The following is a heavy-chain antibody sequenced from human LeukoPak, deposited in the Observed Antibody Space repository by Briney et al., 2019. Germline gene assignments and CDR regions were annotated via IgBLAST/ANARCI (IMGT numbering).Heavy chain of an antibody. J-gene: IGHJ4*02. V-gene: IGHV4-39*07. CDR2: IYYTGSI. CDR1: GGSISSGGYY. CDR3: ARTRRGYSYGYDY. Sequence: SETLSLTCTVSGGSISSGGYYWGWIRQPPGKRLEWIGSIYYTGSIYYNPSLKSRVTISVDTSKNQFSLKLSSVAAADTAVYYCARTRRGYSYGYDYWGQGTLVAVSS. D-gene: IGHD5-18*01.